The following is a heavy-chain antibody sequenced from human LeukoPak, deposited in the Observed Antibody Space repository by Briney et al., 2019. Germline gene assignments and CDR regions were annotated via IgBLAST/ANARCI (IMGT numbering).Heavy chain of an antibody. CDR3: TRGLAAAYDYNWFDS. J-gene: IGHJ5*01. CDR1: GGSIGDYY. V-gene: IGHV4-4*07. CDR2: INASGTT. D-gene: IGHD5-12*01. Sequence: PSETLSLTCSVSGGSIGDYYWTWIRQPAGKGLEWIGRINASGTTRYNPSLKSRLAMSVDTSKNQFSLKLTSVTAADTAVYFCTRGLAAAYDYNWFDSWGQGTLVTVSS.